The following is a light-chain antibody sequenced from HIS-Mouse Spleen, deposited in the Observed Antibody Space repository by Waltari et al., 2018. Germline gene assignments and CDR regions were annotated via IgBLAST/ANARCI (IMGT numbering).Light chain of an antibody. CDR2: EGS. J-gene: IGLJ2*01. CDR3: CSYAGSSTVV. Sequence: QSALTQPASVSGPPGQSITISCTGTSSDVGSYNLVPWYQQHPGKAPKLMIYEGSKRPSGVSNRFSGSKSGNTASLTISGLRAEDEADYYCCSYAGSSTVVYGGGTKLTVL. V-gene: IGLV2-23*01. CDR1: SSDVGSYNL.